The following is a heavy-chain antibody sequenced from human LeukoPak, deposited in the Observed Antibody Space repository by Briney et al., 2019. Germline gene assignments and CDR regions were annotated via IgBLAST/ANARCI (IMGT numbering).Heavy chain of an antibody. J-gene: IGHJ3*02. D-gene: IGHD1-26*01. Sequence: GSLRLSCAASGFTFSNYWMTWVRQAPGKGLEWVANIKQDGSEKHYVDSVKGRFTISRDNAKNSLYLQMNSLRAEDTAVYYCARERPSGDDAFDIWGQGTMVTVSS. CDR1: GFTFSNYW. CDR2: IKQDGSEK. CDR3: ARERPSGDDAFDI. V-gene: IGHV3-7*01.